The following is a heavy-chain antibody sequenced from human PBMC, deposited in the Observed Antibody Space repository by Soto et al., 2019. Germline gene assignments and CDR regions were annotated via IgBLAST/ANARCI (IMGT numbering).Heavy chain of an antibody. CDR3: ARGRDGDY. CDR1: GYTFTSYG. CDR2: ISAHNGNT. D-gene: IGHD6-6*01. V-gene: IGHV1-18*01. J-gene: IGHJ4*02. Sequence: QVHLVQSGAEVKKPGASVKVSCKGSGYTFTSYGITWVRQAPGQGLEWMGWISAHNGNTHYAQKLQGRVAVTRATSTSPPHMQLRSLRSDDTAVYYCARGRDGDYWGQGALVTVSS.